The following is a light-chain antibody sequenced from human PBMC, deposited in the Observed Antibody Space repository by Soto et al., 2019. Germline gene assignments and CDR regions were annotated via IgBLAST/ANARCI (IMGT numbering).Light chain of an antibody. V-gene: IGKV1-39*01. Sequence: DIQMTQSPSSLSASVGDRVTITCRASQTISTYLNWYQHKPGKAPNLLIYAASSLQSGVPSRFSGSGSGTYFTLTISSLQPEDSATYYCQQSYNTPWTFGQGTKVEIK. J-gene: IGKJ1*01. CDR3: QQSYNTPWT. CDR2: AAS. CDR1: QTISTY.